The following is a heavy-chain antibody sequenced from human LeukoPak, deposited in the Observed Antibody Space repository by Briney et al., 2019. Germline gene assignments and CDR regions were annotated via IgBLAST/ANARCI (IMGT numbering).Heavy chain of an antibody. Sequence: PGGPLRLSCAASGFTFSDYYMSWIRQAPGKGLEWVSYISGGSSNTNYADSVRGRFTASRDNAKNSLYLQMNSLRAEDTAVYYCARKGRSWFNDFDYWGQGTPVTVSS. V-gene: IGHV3-11*06. D-gene: IGHD6-13*01. CDR3: ARKGRSWFNDFDY. CDR2: ISGGSSNT. J-gene: IGHJ4*02. CDR1: GFTFSDYY.